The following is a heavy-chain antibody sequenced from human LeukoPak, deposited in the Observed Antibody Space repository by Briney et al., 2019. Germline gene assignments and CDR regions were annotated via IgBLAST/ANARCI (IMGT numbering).Heavy chain of an antibody. J-gene: IGHJ1*01. D-gene: IGHD3-22*01. V-gene: IGHV3-21*01. CDR1: GFTFGSYN. CDR2: ISTSSSYI. CDR3: ARDGGDYYDSSGYPFYH. Sequence: KPGGSLRLSCAASGFTFGSYNMNWVRQAPGKGLEWVSSISTSSSYIYYADSVKGRFTISRDNAKKSLYLQMNSLRAGDTAVYYCARDGGDYYDSSGYPFYHWGQGTLVTVSS.